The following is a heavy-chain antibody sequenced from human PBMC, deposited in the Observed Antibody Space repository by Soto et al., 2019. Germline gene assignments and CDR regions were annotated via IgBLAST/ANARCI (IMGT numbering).Heavy chain of an antibody. J-gene: IGHJ4*02. CDR3: ARDLISIGYIDY. V-gene: IGHV4-59*01. CDR2: IYYSGST. D-gene: IGHD3-22*01. Sequence: TLSLTFTVSVVSMRSYYWSWIRQPSGKGLEWIGYIYYSGSTTYNPSLKSRVTISIDTSKNQFSLKLSSVTAADTAVYYCARDLISIGYIDYWGQGTLLTVSP. CDR1: VVSMRSYY.